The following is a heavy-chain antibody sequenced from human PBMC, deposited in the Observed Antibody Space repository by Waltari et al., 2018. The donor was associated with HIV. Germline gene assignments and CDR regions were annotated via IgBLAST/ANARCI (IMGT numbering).Heavy chain of an antibody. Sequence: VQLQESGPGLVKSSETLSLTCSVSGGSMSGYYWAWIRQSPGKGLDYIGYVYYNRNTNYNPSLRGRVTISIDTYKNQFSLNLKSMTAADTAVYYCARGVRSVSSPGAPEFWGLGTQVTVSS. V-gene: IGHV4-59*13. CDR1: GGSMSGYY. J-gene: IGHJ4*02. CDR2: VYYNRNT. D-gene: IGHD3-3*01. CDR3: ARGVRSVSSPGAPEF.